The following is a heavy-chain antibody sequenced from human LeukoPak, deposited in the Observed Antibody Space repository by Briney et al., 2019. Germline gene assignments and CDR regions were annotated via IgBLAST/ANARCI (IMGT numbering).Heavy chain of an antibody. CDR2: IHYSGST. CDR3: ARGFCSSSRCYFYDYYMDV. CDR1: GGSISTFY. D-gene: IGHD2-2*01. J-gene: IGHJ6*03. V-gene: IGHV4-59*01. Sequence: PSETLSLTCTVSGGSISTFYWSWIRQPPGKGLEWIGYIHYSGSTNYNPSLKSRVTISVDTSKNQFSLKLSSVTAADTAVYYCARGFCSSSRCYFYDYYMDVWGKGTTVTVSS.